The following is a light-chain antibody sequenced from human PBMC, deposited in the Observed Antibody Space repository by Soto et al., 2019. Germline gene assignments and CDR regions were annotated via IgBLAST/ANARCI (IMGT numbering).Light chain of an antibody. V-gene: IGLV1-47*01. CDR3: AAWDDSLSVNYV. CDR1: SSNIGSNY. J-gene: IGLJ1*01. Sequence: SVLTQPPSASGTPGQMVTISCSGSSSNIGSNYVYWYQQLPGTAPKLLIYRNNQRPSGVPDRFSGSKSGTSASLAISGLRSEDEADYYCAAWDDSLSVNYVFGTGTKVTVL. CDR2: RNN.